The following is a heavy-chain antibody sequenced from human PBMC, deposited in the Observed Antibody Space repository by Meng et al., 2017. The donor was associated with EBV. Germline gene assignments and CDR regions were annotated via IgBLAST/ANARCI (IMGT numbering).Heavy chain of an antibody. CDR2: SNPNSVGT. D-gene: IGHD6-19*01. CDR1: GYTFTGYY. Sequence: QVQLLQSGAGGQEPGGSVKVSCTASGYTFTGYYMHWVRQAPGQGLEWVGRSNPNSVGTNYAQKFQGRVTMTRDTSISTAYMGLSRLRSDDTAVYYCARVGIAVAGTGDYWGQGTLVTVSS. J-gene: IGHJ4*02. V-gene: IGHV1-2*06. CDR3: ARVGIAVAGTGDY.